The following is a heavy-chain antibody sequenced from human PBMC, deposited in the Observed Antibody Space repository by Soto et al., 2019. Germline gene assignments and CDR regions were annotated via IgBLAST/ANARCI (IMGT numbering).Heavy chain of an antibody. CDR3: ARGGWFRRGYGMDV. Sequence: QVQLQESGPGLVKPSETLSLPCTVSGDSISTAYWSWIRQPPGKRLEYIGFIYNGGSPNYNPSLESRGTISPDTSKNPFSRKLNSVTAADTAVYYFARGGWFRRGYGMDVWGRGTTVTVS. V-gene: IGHV4-59*01. CDR1: GDSISTAY. J-gene: IGHJ6*02. D-gene: IGHD2-15*01. CDR2: IYNGGSP.